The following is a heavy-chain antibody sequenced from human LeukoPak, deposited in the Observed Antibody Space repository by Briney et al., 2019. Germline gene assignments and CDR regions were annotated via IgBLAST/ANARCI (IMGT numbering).Heavy chain of an antibody. CDR1: GFTVSDNY. J-gene: IGHJ6*02. CDR3: ARFRWELNGMDV. D-gene: IGHD1-26*01. V-gene: IGHV3-53*01. CDR2: IYSAGST. Sequence: GGSLRLSCAASGFTVSDNYMSWVRQAPGKGLEWVSLIYSAGSTYYADSVTGRFTISRDNSKNTLFLQMNSLRAEDTAVYYCARFRWELNGMDVWGQGTTVTVSS.